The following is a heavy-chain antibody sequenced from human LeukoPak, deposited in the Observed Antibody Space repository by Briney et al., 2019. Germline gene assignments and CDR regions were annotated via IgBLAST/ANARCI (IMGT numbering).Heavy chain of an antibody. J-gene: IGHJ4*02. CDR3: ASLWESHYFDY. CDR2: IYSGGST. V-gene: IGHV3-66*01. Sequence: GGSLRLSCAASGFTVSSNYMSWVRQAPGKGLEWVSAIYSGGSTYYADSVKGRFTISRDNSKNTLYLQMNSLRAEDTAVYYCASLWESHYFDYWGQGTLVTVSS. D-gene: IGHD1-26*01. CDR1: GFTVSSNY.